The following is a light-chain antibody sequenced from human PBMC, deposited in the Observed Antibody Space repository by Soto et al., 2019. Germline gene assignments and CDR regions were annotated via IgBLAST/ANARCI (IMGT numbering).Light chain of an antibody. J-gene: IGLJ3*02. V-gene: IGLV2-14*01. CDR2: EVS. Sequence: QSALPQPASVSGSPGQSITISCTGTSNDIGGYIYVSRYQHHPGAAPKLMIYEVSNRPSGVSNRFSGSKSGNTASLTISGLQAEDEGDYYCTSYTSSSTLVFGGGTKLTVL. CDR3: TSYTSSSTLV. CDR1: SNDIGGYIY.